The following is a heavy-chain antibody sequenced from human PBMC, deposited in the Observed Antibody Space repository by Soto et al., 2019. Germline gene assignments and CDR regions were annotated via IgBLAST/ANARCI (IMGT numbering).Heavy chain of an antibody. CDR3: AREIVTAGGNNYFDP. Sequence: SATLSLTCGVSGGTVASSHWWSWVRQSPGGGLEWIGNVYHTGDTNLNPSLQSRVTLSVDKSNNQFSLRLNSLTAADTAVYFCAREIVTAGGNNYFDPWGPGTLVTVSS. CDR1: GGTVASSHW. D-gene: IGHD2-21*02. J-gene: IGHJ5*02. V-gene: IGHV4-4*02. CDR2: VYHTGDT.